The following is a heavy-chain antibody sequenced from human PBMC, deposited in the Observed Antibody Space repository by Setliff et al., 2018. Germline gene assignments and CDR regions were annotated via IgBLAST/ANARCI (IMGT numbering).Heavy chain of an antibody. J-gene: IGHJ6*03. CDR1: GDSISSRTYY. D-gene: IGHD3-3*01. Sequence: SETLSLTCTVSGDSISSRTYYWSWVRQPAGKGLEWIGQIYTSWSTIYNPSLKSRLTISLDTSKNQFSLSLNPVTAADTAVYFCARMSGFQYMDVWGKGTTVT. V-gene: IGHV4-61*09. CDR3: ARMSGFQYMDV. CDR2: IYTSWST.